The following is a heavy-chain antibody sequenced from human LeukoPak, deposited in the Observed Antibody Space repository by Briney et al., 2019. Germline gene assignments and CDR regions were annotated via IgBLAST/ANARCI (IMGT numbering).Heavy chain of an antibody. D-gene: IGHD2-8*02. V-gene: IGHV3-74*01. CDR3: ARDAQTGYWDY. CDR2: INNDGRST. CDR1: GFTVSGTW. J-gene: IGHJ4*02. Sequence: GGSLRLSCAASGFTVSGTWMHWVRQAPGKGLVWVSRINNDGRSTSYADPVKGRFTISRDNAKNTLYMQMNSLRAEDTAVYYCARDAQTGYWDYWGQGTLVTVSS.